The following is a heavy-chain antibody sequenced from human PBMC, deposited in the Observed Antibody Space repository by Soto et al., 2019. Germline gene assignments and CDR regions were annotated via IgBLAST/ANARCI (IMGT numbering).Heavy chain of an antibody. J-gene: IGHJ4*02. CDR2: INAGNGNT. V-gene: IGHV1-3*05. CDR3: AAAVAVAADFDY. CDR1: GSTFTGYA. Sequence: QVQLVQSGAEEKKPGASVKVSCKASGSTFTGYAMHWVRQAPGQRLEWMGWINAGNGNTKYSQKFQGTVTITRDTSASTAYMELSSLRSEDTAVYYCAAAVAVAADFDYWGQGTLVTVSS. D-gene: IGHD6-19*01.